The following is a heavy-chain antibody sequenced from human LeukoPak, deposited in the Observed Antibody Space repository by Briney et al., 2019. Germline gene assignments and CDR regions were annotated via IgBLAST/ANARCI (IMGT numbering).Heavy chain of an antibody. Sequence: PGGSLRLSCAASGFTFSSYAMSWVRQAPGKGLEWVSAISGSGGSTYYADSVKGRFTISRDNSKNTLYLQMNSLRAEDTAVYYCAQPLYGDSSPFDYWGQGTLVTVSS. CDR3: AQPLYGDSSPFDY. J-gene: IGHJ4*02. CDR2: ISGSGGST. V-gene: IGHV3-23*01. D-gene: IGHD4-17*01. CDR1: GFTFSSYA.